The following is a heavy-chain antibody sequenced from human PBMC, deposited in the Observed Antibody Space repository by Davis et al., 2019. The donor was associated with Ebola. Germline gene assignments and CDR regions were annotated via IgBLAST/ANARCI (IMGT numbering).Heavy chain of an antibody. D-gene: IGHD3-22*01. CDR2: INPITGGT. J-gene: IGHJ3*02. Sequence: SVNVPRKASGYRFTSYYMHWVRQAPGQGLEWMGIINPITGGTSYAQNFQVRVNMTRDTSTSTVYMELSSLRSEGTAVYYCAREGGRYYDSSGYVFDIWGQGTMVKVSS. CDR1: GYRFTSYY. CDR3: AREGGRYYDSSGYVFDI. V-gene: IGHV1-46*01.